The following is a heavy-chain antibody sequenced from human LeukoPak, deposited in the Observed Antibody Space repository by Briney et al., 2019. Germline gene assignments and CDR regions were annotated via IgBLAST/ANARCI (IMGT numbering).Heavy chain of an antibody. Sequence: GGSLRLSCAASGFTFTSYAMNWVRQAPGKGLEWVSTITIGGASIHYADSVKGRFTISRHNSNNTLFLRMNSLRAEDTAIYYCAKGSGFTSNWYFDYWGQGSLVTVSS. D-gene: IGHD6-13*01. J-gene: IGHJ4*02. CDR1: GFTFTSYA. CDR2: ITIGGASI. V-gene: IGHV3-23*01. CDR3: AKGSGFTSNWYFDY.